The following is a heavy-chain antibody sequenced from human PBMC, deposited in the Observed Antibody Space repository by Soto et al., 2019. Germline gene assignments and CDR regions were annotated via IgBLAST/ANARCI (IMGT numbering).Heavy chain of an antibody. D-gene: IGHD3-10*01. Sequence: SETLSLTCTVSGGSVSSGSYYWSWIRQPPGKGLEWIGYIYYSGSTNYNPSLKSRVTISVDTSKNQFSLKLSSVTAADTAVYYCARDLSGGGFYAYDIWGQGTMVTVSS. CDR2: IYYSGST. J-gene: IGHJ3*02. CDR1: GGSVSSGSYY. CDR3: ARDLSGGGFYAYDI. V-gene: IGHV4-61*01.